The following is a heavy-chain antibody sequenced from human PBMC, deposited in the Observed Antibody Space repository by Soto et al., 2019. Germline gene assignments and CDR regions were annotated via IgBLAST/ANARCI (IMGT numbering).Heavy chain of an antibody. CDR1: VFTFISYA. Sequence: GWSLRLSCASSVFTFISYAMHWVRQAPGKGLEWVAVISYDGSNKYYADSVKGRFTISRDNSKNTLYLQMNSLRAEDTAVYYCARDGITIFGVVIGGVNYYGMDVWGQGTTVTVSS. J-gene: IGHJ6*02. V-gene: IGHV3-30-3*01. CDR2: ISYDGSNK. D-gene: IGHD3-3*01. CDR3: ARDGITIFGVVIGGVNYYGMDV.